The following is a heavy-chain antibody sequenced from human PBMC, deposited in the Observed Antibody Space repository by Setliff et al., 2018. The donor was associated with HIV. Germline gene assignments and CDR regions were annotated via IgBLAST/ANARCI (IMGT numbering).Heavy chain of an antibody. CDR2: IYHTGSS. CDR1: GGSMSRFY. Sequence: SETLSLTCTVSGGSMSRFYWTWIRQPPGKGLEWIGNIYHTGSSYYNPSLNDRATISLDTSKNQFSLRLSSVAAGDTAVYYCARSIVPVASGYYYFEYWGQGTLVTVSS. CDR3: ARSIVPVASGYYYFEY. J-gene: IGHJ4*02. D-gene: IGHD3-3*01. V-gene: IGHV4-59*04.